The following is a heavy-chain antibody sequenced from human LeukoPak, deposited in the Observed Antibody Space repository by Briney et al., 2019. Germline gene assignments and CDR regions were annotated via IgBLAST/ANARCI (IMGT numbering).Heavy chain of an antibody. Sequence: SETLSLTCAVYGGSFSGYYWSWIRQPPGKGLEWIGEINHSGSTNYNPSLKSRVTISVDTSKNQFSLKLSSVTAADTAVYYCARGHIRPYYDFWSGYYTGCWFDPWGQGTLVTVSS. CDR3: ARGHIRPYYDFWSGYYTGCWFDP. CDR1: GGSFSGYY. J-gene: IGHJ5*02. V-gene: IGHV4-34*01. CDR2: INHSGST. D-gene: IGHD3-3*01.